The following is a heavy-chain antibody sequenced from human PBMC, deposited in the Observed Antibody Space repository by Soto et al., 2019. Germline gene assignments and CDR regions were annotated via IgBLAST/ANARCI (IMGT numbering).Heavy chain of an antibody. CDR1: GFTFSGSA. V-gene: IGHV3-73*01. D-gene: IGHD4-17*01. CDR2: IRSKANSYAT. CDR3: THYGDYSRYYYGMDV. J-gene: IGHJ6*02. Sequence: GGSLRLSCAASGFTFSGSAMHWVRQASGKGLEWVGRIRSKANSYATAYAASVKGRFTISRDDSKSTAYLQMNSLKTEDTAVYYRTHYGDYSRYYYGMDVWGQGTTVTVSS.